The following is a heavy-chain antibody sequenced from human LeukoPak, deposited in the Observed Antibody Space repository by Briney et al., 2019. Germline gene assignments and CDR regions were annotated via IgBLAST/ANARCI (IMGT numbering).Heavy chain of an antibody. CDR2: ISYDGSNK. CDR3: ARGYYYDSSGYYFLEYFQH. CDR1: GFTFSSYA. Sequence: GGSLRLSCAASGFTFSSYAMHWVRQAPGKGLEWVAVISYDGSNKYYADSVKGRFTISRDNSKNTLYLQMNSLRAEDTAVYYCARGYYYDSSGYYFLEYFQHWGQGTLVTVSS. V-gene: IGHV3-30-3*01. J-gene: IGHJ1*01. D-gene: IGHD3-22*01.